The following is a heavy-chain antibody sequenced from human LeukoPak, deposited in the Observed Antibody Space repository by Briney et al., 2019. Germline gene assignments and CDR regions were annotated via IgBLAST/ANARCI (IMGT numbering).Heavy chain of an antibody. CDR2: ISSSSSTI. D-gene: IGHD3-22*01. V-gene: IGHV3-48*02. CDR1: GFNFSSYS. Sequence: GGSLRLSCAASGFNFSSYSMNWVRHAPGKGLEWVSYISSSSSTIYYADSVKGRFTISRDNAKNSLYLQMNSLRDEDTAVYYCARTRPSFTVIVVVPLDYWGQGTLVTVSS. CDR3: ARTRPSFTVIVVVPLDY. J-gene: IGHJ4*02.